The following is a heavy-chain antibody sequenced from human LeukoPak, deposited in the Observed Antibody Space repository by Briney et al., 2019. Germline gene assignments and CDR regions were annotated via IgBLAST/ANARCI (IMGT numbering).Heavy chain of an antibody. V-gene: IGHV4-61*02. CDR1: GGSISSGSYY. Sequence: SETLSLTCTVSGGSISSGSYYWSWIRQPAGKGLEWIGRIYISGSTNYNPSLKSRVTISVDTSKNQFSLKLSSVTAADTAVYYCARGDYYGSGSPIYGMDVWGQGTTVTVSS. CDR3: ARGDYYGSGSPIYGMDV. D-gene: IGHD3-10*01. J-gene: IGHJ6*02. CDR2: IYISGST.